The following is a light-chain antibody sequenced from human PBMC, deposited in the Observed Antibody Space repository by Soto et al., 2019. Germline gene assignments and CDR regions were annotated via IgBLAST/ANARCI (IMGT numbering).Light chain of an antibody. CDR2: GAS. CDR3: QQYGSSPGGT. J-gene: IGKJ1*01. V-gene: IGKV3-20*01. CDR1: QSVSSN. Sequence: EIVMTQSPATLSVSPGERATLSCRASQSVSSNLAWYQQKPGQAPRLLIYGASSRATGIPDRFSGSGSGTDFTLTISRLEPEDFAVYYCQQYGSSPGGTFGQGTKVEIK.